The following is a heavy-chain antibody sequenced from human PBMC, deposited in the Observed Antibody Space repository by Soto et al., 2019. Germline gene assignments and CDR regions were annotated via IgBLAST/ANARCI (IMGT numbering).Heavy chain of an antibody. J-gene: IGHJ6*02. Sequence: GGSLRLSCAASGFTFSSYAMSWVRQAPGKGLEWVSAISGSGGSTYYAGSVKGRFTISRDNSKNTLYLQMNSLRAEDTAVYYCGTAMAVYYYYGMDVWGQGTTVTVSS. V-gene: IGHV3-23*01. D-gene: IGHD5-18*01. CDR1: GFTFSSYA. CDR2: ISGSGGST. CDR3: GTAMAVYYYYGMDV.